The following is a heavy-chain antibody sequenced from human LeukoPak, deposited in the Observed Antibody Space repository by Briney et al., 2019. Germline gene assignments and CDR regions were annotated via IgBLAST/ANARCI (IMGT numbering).Heavy chain of an antibody. J-gene: IGHJ4*02. CDR1: GYTFTSYD. V-gene: IGHV1-8*01. CDR2: VNPNSGDT. CDR3: ARDQEGFDY. Sequence: ASVKVSCKASGYTFTSYDINWVRQATGQGPEWMGRVNPNSGDTGYAQQFQGRVTVTRDTSTSTVHMELSGLRSEDTAVYYCARDQEGFDYWGQGTLVTVSS.